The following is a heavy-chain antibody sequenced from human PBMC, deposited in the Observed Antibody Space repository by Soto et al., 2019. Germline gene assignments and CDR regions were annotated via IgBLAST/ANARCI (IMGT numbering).Heavy chain of an antibody. CDR1: GFTFDSHW. D-gene: IGHD6-19*01. CDR2: IKTDGYAA. J-gene: IGHJ4*02. CDR3: VRESGVAADC. V-gene: IGHV3-74*01. Sequence: ESGGVLVQPGGSLRLSCVASGFTFDSHWMHWVRQAPGEGLVWVSRIKTDGYAAAYADSVKGRFTISIASTKNTVYLQMNSLRAEDTAVYFCVRESGVAADCWGQGTLVTVSS.